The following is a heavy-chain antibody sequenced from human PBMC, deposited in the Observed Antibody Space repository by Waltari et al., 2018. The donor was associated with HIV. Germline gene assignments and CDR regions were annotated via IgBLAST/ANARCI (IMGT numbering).Heavy chain of an antibody. CDR2: FDPEDGET. J-gene: IGHJ4*02. Sequence: QVQLVQSGAEVKKPGASVTVSCTVSGYTLTDLSMHWLRQAHGKGLEWMGGFDPEDGETIYAQKFQGRVTMTEDTSTDTAYMELSSLRSEDTAVYYCATGRRRWNYVEDPDYWGQGTLVTVSS. CDR1: GYTLTDLS. V-gene: IGHV1-24*01. CDR3: ATGRRRWNYVEDPDY. D-gene: IGHD1-7*01.